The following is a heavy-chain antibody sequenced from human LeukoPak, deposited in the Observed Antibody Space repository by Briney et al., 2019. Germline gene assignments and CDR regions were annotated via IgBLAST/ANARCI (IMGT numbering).Heavy chain of an antibody. V-gene: IGHV3-15*01. CDR2: IISKTDGGTT. J-gene: IGHJ5*02. CDR3: TTDWFDP. CDR1: GFTFSNAW. Sequence: GSLRLSCAASGFTFSNAWMSWVRQAPGKGLEWVSRIISKTDGGTTDYAAPVKGRFTISRDDSKNTLYLQMNSLKTEDTAVYYCTTDWFDPWGQGTLVTVSS.